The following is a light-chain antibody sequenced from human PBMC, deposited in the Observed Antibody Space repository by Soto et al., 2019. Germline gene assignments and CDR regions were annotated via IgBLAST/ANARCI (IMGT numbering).Light chain of an antibody. CDR2: GAS. J-gene: IGKJ1*01. V-gene: IGKV3-20*01. Sequence: EIVLTQSPGTLSLSPGERATLSCRTSQSVSNNYLAWYQQKPGQAPRLLIYGASSRATGIPDRFSGSGSGTDFTLCISRLEPEDFAVYYCQQYSSLWTFGQGTKVEIK. CDR3: QQYSSLWT. CDR1: QSVSNNY.